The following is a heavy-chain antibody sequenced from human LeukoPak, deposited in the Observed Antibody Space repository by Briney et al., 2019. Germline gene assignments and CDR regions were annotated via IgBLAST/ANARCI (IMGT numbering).Heavy chain of an antibody. CDR3: ARAVEMAYFDY. Sequence: ASVKVSCKASGGTLSTYGISWVRQIPGQGLEWMGRIIPLFGEVKYAQKFQGRVTITADKSMSAAYMEVSSLRSEDTAVYYCARAVEMAYFDYWGQGSLVTVSS. CDR1: GGTLSTYG. D-gene: IGHD5-24*01. CDR2: IIPLFGEV. V-gene: IGHV1-69*04. J-gene: IGHJ4*02.